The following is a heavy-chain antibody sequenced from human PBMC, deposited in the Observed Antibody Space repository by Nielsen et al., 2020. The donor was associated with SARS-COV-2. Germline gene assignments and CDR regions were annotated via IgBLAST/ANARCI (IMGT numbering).Heavy chain of an antibody. J-gene: IGHJ6*02. D-gene: IGHD2-2*01. Sequence: WVRQAPGQGLEWMGWISAYNGNTNYAQKLQGRVTMTTDTSTSTAYMELSSLRSEDTAVYYCARDHCSSTSCLYYYYGMDVWGQGTTVTVSS. CDR3: ARDHCSSTSCLYYYYGMDV. CDR2: ISAYNGNT. V-gene: IGHV1-18*01.